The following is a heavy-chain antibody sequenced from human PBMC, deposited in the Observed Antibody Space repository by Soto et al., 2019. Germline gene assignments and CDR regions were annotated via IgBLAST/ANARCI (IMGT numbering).Heavy chain of an antibody. CDR2: IIPVFGTV. CDR1: GGTFSTYA. CDR3: ASAGGHYGLNWFDP. V-gene: IGHV1-69*12. Sequence: QVQLVQSGAEVKKPGSSVKVSCKPSGGTFSTYAISWVRQAPGQGLEWMGGIIPVFGTVNYAQKFQGRVTICADGCTNTACMGVSSLRSDGTAVYYGASAGGHYGLNWFDPWGQGTLVTVSS. J-gene: IGHJ5*02. D-gene: IGHD3-10*01.